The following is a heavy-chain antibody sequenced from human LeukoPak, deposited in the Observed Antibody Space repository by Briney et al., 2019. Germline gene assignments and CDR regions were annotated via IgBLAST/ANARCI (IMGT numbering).Heavy chain of an antibody. CDR1: GFTFSSYA. V-gene: IGHV3-23*01. Sequence: GGSLRLSCAASGFTFSSYAMSWVRQAPGKGLEWVSAISGSGGSTYYADSVKGRFTISRDNSKNTLYLQMNSLRAEDTAVYYCAKRKALDDTAMADAFDIWGQGTMVTVSS. CDR2: ISGSGGST. J-gene: IGHJ3*02. CDR3: AKRKALDDTAMADAFDI. D-gene: IGHD5-18*01.